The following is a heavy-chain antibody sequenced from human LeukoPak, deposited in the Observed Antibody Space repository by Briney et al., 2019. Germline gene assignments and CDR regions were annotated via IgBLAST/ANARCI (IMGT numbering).Heavy chain of an antibody. CDR3: AKEPGGDMVRTPVWFDP. J-gene: IGHJ5*02. V-gene: IGHV3-11*01. CDR1: GFTFSDYY. D-gene: IGHD3-10*01. CDR2: ISSSGSTI. Sequence: GGSLRLSCAASGFTFSDYYMSWIRQAPGKGLEWVSYISSSGSTIYYADSVKGRFTISRDNSKNTLYLQMNSLRAEDTAVYYCAKEPGGDMVRTPVWFDPWGQGTLVTLSS.